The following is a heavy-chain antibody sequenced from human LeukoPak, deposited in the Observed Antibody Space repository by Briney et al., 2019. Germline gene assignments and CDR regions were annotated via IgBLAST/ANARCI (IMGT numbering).Heavy chain of an antibody. CDR1: GGTFSSYA. V-gene: IGHV1-69*05. CDR3: ARDKPGIAAAADAFDI. D-gene: IGHD6-13*01. J-gene: IGHJ3*02. CDR2: IIPIFGTA. Sequence: SVKVSCKASGGTFSSYAISWVRQAPGQGLEWMGGIIPIFGTANYAQKLQGRVTIITDESTSTAYMELSSLRSEDTAVYYCARDKPGIAAAADAFDIWGQGTMVTVSS.